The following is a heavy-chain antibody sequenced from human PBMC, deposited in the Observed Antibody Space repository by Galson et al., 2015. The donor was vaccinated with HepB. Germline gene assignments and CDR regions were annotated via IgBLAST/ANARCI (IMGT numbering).Heavy chain of an antibody. CDR3: ARFRSGEPSDY. CDR1: GFTFTSYA. Sequence: SVKVSCKASGFTFTSYAIHWVRQAPGQRLEWMGWINAGNGNTKYSQMFQGRVTITRDTSASTAYMELSSLRSEDTAVYYCARFRSGEPSDYWGQGTLVTVSS. D-gene: IGHD3-3*01. CDR2: INAGNGNT. J-gene: IGHJ4*02. V-gene: IGHV1-3*01.